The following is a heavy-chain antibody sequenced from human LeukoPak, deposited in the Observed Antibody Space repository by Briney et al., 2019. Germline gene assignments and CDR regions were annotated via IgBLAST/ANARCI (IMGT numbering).Heavy chain of an antibody. J-gene: IGHJ4*02. CDR2: IYPGDSDT. CDR1: GYSFTSYW. V-gene: IGHV5-51*01. CDR3: ATLVGYGSFFDY. D-gene: IGHD3-10*01. Sequence: KPGGSLRLSCKGSGYSFTSYWIGWVRHVPGKGLEYMGIIYPGDSDTRYSPSFQGQVTISADKSISTAYLQWSSLKASDTAMYYCATLVGYGSFFDYWGQGTLVTVSS.